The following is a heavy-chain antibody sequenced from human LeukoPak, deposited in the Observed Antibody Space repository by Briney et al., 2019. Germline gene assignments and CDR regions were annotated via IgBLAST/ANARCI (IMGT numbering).Heavy chain of an antibody. CDR3: AIQGEWELPHYFDY. CDR2: IRYDGTNK. D-gene: IGHD1-26*01. Sequence: PGGSLRLSCAGSGFTFSSYGMHWVGQAPGKGLEWVAFIRYDGTNKFYADSVKGRFTISRDNSKNTLYLQMNSLRAEDTAVYYCAIQGEWELPHYFDYWGQGTLVTVSS. J-gene: IGHJ4*02. CDR1: GFTFSSYG. V-gene: IGHV3-30*02.